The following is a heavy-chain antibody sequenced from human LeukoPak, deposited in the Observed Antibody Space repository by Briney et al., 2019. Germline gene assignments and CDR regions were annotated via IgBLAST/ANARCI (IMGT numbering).Heavy chain of an antibody. CDR1: GGSISSGSYY. J-gene: IGHJ4*02. CDR3: ARDAYYYDSSGYYRAYYFDY. CDR2: IYYTGST. D-gene: IGHD3-22*01. Sequence: PSETLSLTCTVSGGSISSGSYYWSWIRQPPGKGLEWIGYIYYTGSTNYNPSLKSRVTISVDTSKNQFSLKLSSVTAADTAVYYCARDAYYYDSSGYYRAYYFDYWGQGTLVTVSS. V-gene: IGHV4-61*01.